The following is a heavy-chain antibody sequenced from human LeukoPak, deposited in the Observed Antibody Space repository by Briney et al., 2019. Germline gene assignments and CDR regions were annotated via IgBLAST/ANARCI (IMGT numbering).Heavy chain of an antibody. Sequence: SETLSLTCTVSGGSISSSSYYWGWIRQPPGKGLEWIGSIYYSGSTYYNPSLKSRVTISVDTSKNQFSLKLGSVTAADTAVYYCARRSIVGATGFDYWGQGTLVTVSS. D-gene: IGHD1-26*01. CDR1: GGSISSSSYY. CDR3: ARRSIVGATGFDY. V-gene: IGHV4-39*01. J-gene: IGHJ4*02. CDR2: IYYSGST.